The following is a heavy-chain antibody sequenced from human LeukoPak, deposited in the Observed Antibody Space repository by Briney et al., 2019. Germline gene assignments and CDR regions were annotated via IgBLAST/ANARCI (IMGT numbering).Heavy chain of an antibody. V-gene: IGHV3-23*01. CDR3: ARGGGGNSDFLTTCTGASLSFDY. J-gene: IGHJ4*02. Sequence: GGSLRLSCVASGFTLSSYAVSWVRQAPGNGLQWVSSVGISGDYTWYAGSVKGRFTISRDSSKNTLYLQMNRLGAEDTAVYYCARGGGGNSDFLTTCTGASLSFDYWGQGALVTVSS. CDR2: VGISGDYT. CDR1: GFTLSSYA. D-gene: IGHD3-9*01.